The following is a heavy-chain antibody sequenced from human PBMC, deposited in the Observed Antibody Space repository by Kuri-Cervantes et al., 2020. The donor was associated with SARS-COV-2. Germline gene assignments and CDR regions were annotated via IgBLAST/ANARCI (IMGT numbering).Heavy chain of an antibody. V-gene: IGHV3-30*03. Sequence: GESLKISCAASGFTFSSYGMHWVRQAPGKGLEWVAVISYDGSNKYYADSVKGRFTISRDNSKNTLYLQMNSLRAEDTAVYYCARAIAAADPDYWGQGTLVTVSS. CDR1: GFTFSSYG. CDR3: ARAIAAADPDY. D-gene: IGHD6-13*01. CDR2: ISYDGSNK. J-gene: IGHJ4*02.